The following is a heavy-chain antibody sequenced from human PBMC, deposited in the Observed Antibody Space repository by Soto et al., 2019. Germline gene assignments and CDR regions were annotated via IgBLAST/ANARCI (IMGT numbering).Heavy chain of an antibody. V-gene: IGHV3-7*01. CDR1: GFTFSSYW. D-gene: IGHD3-16*01. CDR3: ARDPLGDQIDY. CDR2: IKQDGSEK. J-gene: IGHJ4*02. Sequence: EVQLVESGGGLVQPGGSLRLSCATSGFTFSSYWMSWVRQAPGKGLEWVANIKQDGSEKYYVDSVKGRFTISRDNAKNSLYLQMNSLRAEDTAVYYCARDPLGDQIDYWGQGTLVTVSS.